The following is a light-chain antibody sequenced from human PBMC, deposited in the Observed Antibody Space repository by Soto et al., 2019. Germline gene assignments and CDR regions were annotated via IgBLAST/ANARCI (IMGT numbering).Light chain of an antibody. J-gene: IGKJ4*01. CDR2: VAS. V-gene: IGKV1-6*01. CDR1: QGIRND. CDR3: LQDYSYPLT. Sequence: AIPMTQSPSFLSASVGDRVTITCRASQGIRNDLGWYQQKPGKAPKLLISVASSLQSGVPSRFSGSGSGTDFTLTISSLQPEDFATYYCLQDYSYPLTFGGGTKVEIK.